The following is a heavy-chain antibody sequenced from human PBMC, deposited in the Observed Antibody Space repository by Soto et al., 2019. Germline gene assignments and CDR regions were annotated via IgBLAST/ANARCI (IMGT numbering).Heavy chain of an antibody. V-gene: IGHV3-74*01. CDR3: ARGLRGEYRTDV. D-gene: IGHD3-10*01. CDR2: ISGDGSGT. J-gene: IGHJ6*02. Sequence: EVQLVESGGGLVQPGGSLRLSCVASGFTYTNYWIHWVRQAPGTGLVWVSRISGDGSGTGYADPVEGRFTISRDNAKNTVYLQMNSLRAEDTAVYYCARGLRGEYRTDVCGQGTTVTVSS. CDR1: GFTYTNYW.